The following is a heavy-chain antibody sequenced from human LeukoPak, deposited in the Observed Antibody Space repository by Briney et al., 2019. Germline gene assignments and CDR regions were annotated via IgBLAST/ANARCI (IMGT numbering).Heavy chain of an antibody. CDR2: ISSSGSTI. D-gene: IGHD6-13*01. CDR1: GFTFSSCE. J-gene: IGHJ3*02. Sequence: PGGSLRLSCAASGFTFSSCEMNWVRKAPGKGLEWVSYISSSGSTIYYADSVKGRFTISRDNAKNSLYLQMNSLRAEDTAVYYCARARDSSSWLSSFYISAGDAFDIWGQGTMVTVSS. V-gene: IGHV3-48*03. CDR3: ARARDSSSWLSSFYISAGDAFDI.